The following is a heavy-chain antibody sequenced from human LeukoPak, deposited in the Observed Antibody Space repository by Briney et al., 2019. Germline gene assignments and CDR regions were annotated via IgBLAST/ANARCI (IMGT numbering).Heavy chain of an antibody. CDR3: ASYDYGAFDI. CDR1: GFTFSSYR. Sequence: PGGSLRLSCAASGFTFSSYRMNWVRQAPGKGLEWVSSISSSSSYIYYADSVKGRFTISRDNAKNSLYPQMNSLRAEDTAVYYCASYDYGAFDIWGQGTMVTVSS. CDR2: ISSSSSYI. D-gene: IGHD4-17*01. J-gene: IGHJ3*02. V-gene: IGHV3-21*01.